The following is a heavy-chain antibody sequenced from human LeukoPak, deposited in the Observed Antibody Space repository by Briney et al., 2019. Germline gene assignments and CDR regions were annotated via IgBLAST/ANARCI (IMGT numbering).Heavy chain of an antibody. Sequence: PGGSLRLSCAASGFTFSTYSMNWVRQAPGKGLEWVAFIRYDGSNKYYADSVKGRFTISRDNSKNTLYLQMNSLRAEDTAVYYCAKDGQLAGPVYYYYYMDVWGKGTTVTVSS. D-gene: IGHD6-13*01. CDR1: GFTFSTYS. CDR2: IRYDGSNK. V-gene: IGHV3-30*02. CDR3: AKDGQLAGPVYYYYYMDV. J-gene: IGHJ6*03.